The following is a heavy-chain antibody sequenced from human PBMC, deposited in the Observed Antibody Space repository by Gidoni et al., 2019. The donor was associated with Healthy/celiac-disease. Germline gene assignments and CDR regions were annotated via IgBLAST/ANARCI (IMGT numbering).Heavy chain of an antibody. CDR3: AREVYDSSGYYDWFDP. CDR1: GGPVRSGSYY. V-gene: IGHV4-61*01. Sequence: QVQLQESGPGLVKPSETLSLTCTVSGGPVRSGSYYWSWIRQPPGKGLEWIGYIYYSGSTNYNPSLKRRVTLSVDTSKNQFSLKLSSVTAADTAVYYCAREVYDSSGYYDWFDPWGQGTLVTVSS. D-gene: IGHD3-22*01. CDR2: IYYSGST. J-gene: IGHJ5*02.